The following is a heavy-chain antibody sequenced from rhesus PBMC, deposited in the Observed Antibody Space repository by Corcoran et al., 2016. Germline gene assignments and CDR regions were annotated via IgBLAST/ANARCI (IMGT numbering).Heavy chain of an antibody. V-gene: IGHV4S19*01. CDR3: ARGYWSGGVCYAFDY. J-gene: IGHJ4*01. D-gene: IGHD2-8*01. CDR1: GGSISRTIW. CDR2: IAGSSGAT. Sequence: QVRLQESGPGLVKPSETLSLTCPVSGGSISRTIWWSWIRQPPRTGLEWMGNIAGSSGATYYNPSLKSRVTISTDTSKNQFSLNLRSVTAADTALYYCARGYWSGGVCYAFDYWGQGVLVTVSS.